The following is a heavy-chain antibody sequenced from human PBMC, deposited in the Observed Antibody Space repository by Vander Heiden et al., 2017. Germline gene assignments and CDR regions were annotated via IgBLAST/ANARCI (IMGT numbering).Heavy chain of an antibody. J-gene: IGHJ4*02. CDR3: ARGGGPRAKPGRNFDY. Sequence: QVQLQQWGAGLLKPSETLSLTCAVYGGSFSGYYWSWIRQPPGKGLEWIGEINHSGSTNYNPSLKSRVTISVDTSKNQFSLKLSSVTAADTAVYYCARGGGPRAKPGRNFDYWGQGTLVTVSS. V-gene: IGHV4-34*01. D-gene: IGHD3-16*01. CDR1: GGSFSGYY. CDR2: INHSGST.